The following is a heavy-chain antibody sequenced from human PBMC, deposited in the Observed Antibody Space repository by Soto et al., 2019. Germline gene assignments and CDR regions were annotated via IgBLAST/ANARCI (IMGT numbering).Heavy chain of an antibody. D-gene: IGHD3-3*01. CDR2: MNPNSGNT. Sequence: ASVKVSCKASGYTFTSYDINWVRQATGQGLEWMGWMNPNSGNTGYAQKFQGRVTMTRNTSISTAYMELSSLRSEDTAVYYCARGTHILEWLLYFQHWGQGTLVTVSS. CDR1: GYTFTSYD. V-gene: IGHV1-8*01. J-gene: IGHJ1*01. CDR3: ARGTHILEWLLYFQH.